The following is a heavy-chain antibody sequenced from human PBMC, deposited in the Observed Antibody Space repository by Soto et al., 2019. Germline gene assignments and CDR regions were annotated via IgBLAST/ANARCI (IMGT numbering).Heavy chain of an antibody. CDR1: GYSFTSYW. CDR3: ARQSKVAATSGYYYYYGMDV. J-gene: IGHJ6*02. Sequence: GESLKISCKGSGYSFTSYWIGWVRQMPGKGLEWMGIIYPGDSDTRYSPSFQGQVTISADKSISTAYLQWSSLKASDTAMYYCARQSKVAATSGYYYYYGMDVWGQGTTVTVSS. CDR2: IYPGDSDT. D-gene: IGHD2-15*01. V-gene: IGHV5-51*01.